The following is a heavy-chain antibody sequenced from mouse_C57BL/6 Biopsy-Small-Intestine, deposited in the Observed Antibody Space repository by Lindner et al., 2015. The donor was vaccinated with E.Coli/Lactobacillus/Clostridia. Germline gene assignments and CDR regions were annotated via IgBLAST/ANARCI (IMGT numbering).Heavy chain of an antibody. V-gene: IGHV1-82*01. CDR2: IYPGDGDT. J-gene: IGHJ4*01. CDR1: GYTFTSYW. CDR3: ARKPDYYGSSSYAMDY. Sequence: VQLQESGAELVKPGASVKLSCKASGYTFTSYWMHWVKQRPGKGLEWIGRIYPGDGDTNYNGKFKGRATLTADKSSSTAYMQLSRLTSEDSAVYFCARKPDYYGSSSYAMDYWGQGTSVTVSS. D-gene: IGHD1-1*01.